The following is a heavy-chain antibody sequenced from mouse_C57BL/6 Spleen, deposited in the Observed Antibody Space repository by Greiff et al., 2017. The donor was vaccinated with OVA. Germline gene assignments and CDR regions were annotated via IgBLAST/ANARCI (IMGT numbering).Heavy chain of an antibody. Sequence: EVQLVESGGGLVKPGGSLKLSCAASGFTFSDYGMHWVRQAPEKGLEWVAYISSGSSTIYYADTVKGPFTISRDNAKHTLFLQMSSLRSEDTAMYYCARLGFAYWGQGTLVTVSA. CDR1: GFTFSDYG. CDR2: ISSGSSTI. J-gene: IGHJ3*01. V-gene: IGHV5-17*01. CDR3: ARLGFAY.